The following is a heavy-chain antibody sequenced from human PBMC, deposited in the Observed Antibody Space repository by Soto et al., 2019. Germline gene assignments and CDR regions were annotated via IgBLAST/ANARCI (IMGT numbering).Heavy chain of an antibody. CDR1: GCTCTSYV. CDR3: ARDARSSSSFWYHGMDV. CDR2: ISAENGNT. J-gene: IGHJ6*02. Sequence: AAVKVSCKASGCTCTSYVISWVRQAPGQGLEWMGWISAENGNTNYAQKLQGRVTMTTDTSTSTAYMELRSLRSDDTAVYYCARDARSSSSFWYHGMDVWGRGTTVTVSS. D-gene: IGHD6-6*01. V-gene: IGHV1-18*04.